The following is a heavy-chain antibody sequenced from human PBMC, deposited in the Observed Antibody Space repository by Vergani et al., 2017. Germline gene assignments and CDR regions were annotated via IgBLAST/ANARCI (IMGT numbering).Heavy chain of an antibody. J-gene: IGHJ6*03. Sequence: QVQLQESGPGLVKASQTLSLTCSVPGAYVGNGGHYLSWVRQRPGMGLDWIGYIYYSWTTYYHPSLESRLTIPLDTAENHLSLKLTSVPAADTAVYYCARQKYYYMDVWGKGATVTVS. CDR2: IYYSWTT. CDR3: ARQKYYYMDV. CDR1: GAYVGNGGHY. V-gene: IGHV4-31*03.